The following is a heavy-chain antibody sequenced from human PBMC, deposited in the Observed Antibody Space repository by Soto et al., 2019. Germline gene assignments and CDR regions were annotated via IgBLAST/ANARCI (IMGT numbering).Heavy chain of an antibody. V-gene: IGHV4-30-2*01. CDR1: GGSISGDGFS. D-gene: IGHD3-10*01. Sequence: PSETLSLTCAVSGGSISGDGFSWSWIRQPPGKGLEWIGYILHTGGTQYNPSLKSRVSMSVDKSKNQFSLHLTSVTAADTAVYYCARLQFGEGFDYWGQGALVTVSS. CDR2: ILHTGGT. J-gene: IGHJ4*02. CDR3: ARLQFGEGFDY.